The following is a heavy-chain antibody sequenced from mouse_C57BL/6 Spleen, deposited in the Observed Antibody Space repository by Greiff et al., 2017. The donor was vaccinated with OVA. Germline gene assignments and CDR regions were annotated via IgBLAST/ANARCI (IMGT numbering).Heavy chain of an antibody. Sequence: QVQLQQPGAELVKPGASVKLSCKASGYTFTSYWMHWVKQRPGRGLEWIGRIDPSSGGTKYNEKFKSKATLTVDKPSSTAYMQLSSLPSEDSAVYYCARGSSYWYFDVWGTGTTVTVSS. D-gene: IGHD1-1*01. CDR3: ARGSSYWYFDV. V-gene: IGHV1-72*01. CDR1: GYTFTSYW. J-gene: IGHJ1*03. CDR2: IDPSSGGT.